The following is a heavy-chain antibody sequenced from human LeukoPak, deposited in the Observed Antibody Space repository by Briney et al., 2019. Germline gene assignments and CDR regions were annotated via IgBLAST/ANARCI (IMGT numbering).Heavy chain of an antibody. D-gene: IGHD6-13*01. V-gene: IGHV1-24*01. CDR3: AARDLYSSSWRFDY. J-gene: IGHJ4*02. Sequence: ASVKVSCKVSGYTLTELSMHWVRQAPGKGLEWMGGFDPEDGETIYAQKFQGRVTMTEDTSTDTAYMELSSLRSEDTAVYYCAARDLYSSSWRFDYWGQGTLVTVSS. CDR2: FDPEDGET. CDR1: GYTLTELS.